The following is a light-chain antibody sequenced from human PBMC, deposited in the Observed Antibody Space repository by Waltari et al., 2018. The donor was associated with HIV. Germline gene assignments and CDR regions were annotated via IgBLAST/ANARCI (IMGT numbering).Light chain of an antibody. Sequence: DIVMTQSPDSLAVSLGERATINCTSSQSLLYSSNNYNYLAWYHQKPGQPPKLPIYWASTRESRVPERVSGSGSGAQFNLTILSLRAEDVATYYCQQYYSDLWTFGQGTKVEIK. CDR1: QSLLYSSNNYNY. J-gene: IGKJ1*01. V-gene: IGKV4-1*01. CDR2: WAS. CDR3: QQYYSDLWT.